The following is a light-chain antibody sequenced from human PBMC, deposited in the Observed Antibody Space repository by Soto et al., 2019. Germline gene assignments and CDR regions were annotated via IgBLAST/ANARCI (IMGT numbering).Light chain of an antibody. CDR2: EVS. Sequence: QSALTQPPSASGSPGQSVTISCTGTSSDVGGYNYVSWYQQHTGKAPKLMIYEVSKRPSGVPDRFSGSKSGNTASLTVSGLQAEDEADYYCSSYAGSNNLFGGGTKVTVL. V-gene: IGLV2-8*01. CDR3: SSYAGSNNL. CDR1: SSDVGGYNY. J-gene: IGLJ2*01.